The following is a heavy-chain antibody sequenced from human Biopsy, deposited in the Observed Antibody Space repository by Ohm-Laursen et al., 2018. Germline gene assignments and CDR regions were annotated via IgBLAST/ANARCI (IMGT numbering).Heavy chain of an antibody. J-gene: IGHJ6*02. V-gene: IGHV3-9*01. CDR3: TKDQDYGDYGMDV. CDR2: ISWNSDKI. Sequence: SLRLSCSASGFTFDDHAMHWVRQPPGKGLEWVSGISWNSDKIGYADSVKGRFTISRDNARNSLYLQMNSLRAEDTAFYYCTKDQDYGDYGMDVWGQGTTVTVSS. D-gene: IGHD4-17*01. CDR1: GFTFDDHA.